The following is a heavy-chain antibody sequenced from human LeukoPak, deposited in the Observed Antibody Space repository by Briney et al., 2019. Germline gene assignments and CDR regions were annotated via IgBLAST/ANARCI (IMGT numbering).Heavy chain of an antibody. CDR2: LSYSGST. J-gene: IGHJ6*02. D-gene: IGHD3-10*01. CDR1: GGSISSYY. V-gene: IGHV4-59*01. Sequence: SETLSLTCTVSGGSISSYYWSWIRQPPGRGLEWIGYLSYSGSTNYNPSLKSRVTISADSSKNQFSLKLSSVTAADTAVYYCARNRGLTYGMDVWGQGTTVTVSS. CDR3: ARNRGLTYGMDV.